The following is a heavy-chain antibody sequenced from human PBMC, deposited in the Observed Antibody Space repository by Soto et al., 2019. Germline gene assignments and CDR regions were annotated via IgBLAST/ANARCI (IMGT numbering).Heavy chain of an antibody. V-gene: IGHV3-53*01. D-gene: IGHD2-21*01. CDR1: GFSVTSNY. J-gene: IGHJ6*02. CDR2: IYSGDST. CDR3: AREKGAIPLDV. Sequence: PGGSLRLSCAASGFSVTSNYMSWVRQAPGKGLEWVSVIYSGDSTYYADSVKGRFTISRDNSKNTLYLQMNSLRGEDTAVYYCAREKGAIPLDVWGQGTTVTVS.